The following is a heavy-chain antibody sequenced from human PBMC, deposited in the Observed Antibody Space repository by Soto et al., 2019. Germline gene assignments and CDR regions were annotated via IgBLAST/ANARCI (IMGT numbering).Heavy chain of an antibody. CDR2: IIPIFGTS. CDR1: GGTFSSYE. CDR3: ARERATQTTFAGSYHYDMDV. J-gene: IGHJ6*02. D-gene: IGHD1-1*01. Sequence: VASVKVSCKASGGTFSSYEISWVRQAPGQGLEWMGGIIPIFGTSNYAQNFQGRVTITADKSTSTAYMELSSLRSEDTAVYYCARERATQTTFAGSYHYDMDVWGQGTTVTVSS. V-gene: IGHV1-69*06.